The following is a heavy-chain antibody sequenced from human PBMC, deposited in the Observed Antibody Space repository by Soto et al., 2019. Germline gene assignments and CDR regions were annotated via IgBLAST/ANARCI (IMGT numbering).Heavy chain of an antibody. J-gene: IGHJ6*02. CDR3: ARDGRIAAAGRLYYYYYGMDV. V-gene: IGHV1-8*01. D-gene: IGHD6-13*01. Sequence: KVSCKASGYTFTSYDINWVRQATGQGLEWMGWMNPNSGNTGYAQKFQGRVTMTRNTSISTAYMELSSLRSEDTAVYYCARDGRIAAAGRLYYYYYGMDVWGQGTTVTVSS. CDR1: GYTFTSYD. CDR2: MNPNSGNT.